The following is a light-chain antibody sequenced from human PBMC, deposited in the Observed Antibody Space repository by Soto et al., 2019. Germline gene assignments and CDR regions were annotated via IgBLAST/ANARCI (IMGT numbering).Light chain of an antibody. CDR2: AAS. J-gene: IGKJ3*01. CDR3: QQYYSYPLT. CDR1: QGISSY. Sequence: AIRMTQSPSSLSASTGDRVTITCPASQGISSYLAWYQQKPGKAPKLLIYAASTLQSGVPSRFSGSGSGTDFTLTISCLQSEDFATYYCQQYYSYPLTFGPGTRWIS. V-gene: IGKV1-8*01.